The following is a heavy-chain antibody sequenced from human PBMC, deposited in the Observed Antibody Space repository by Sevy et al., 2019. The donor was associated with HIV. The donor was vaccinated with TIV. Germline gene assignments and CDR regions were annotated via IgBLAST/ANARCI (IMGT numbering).Heavy chain of an antibody. CDR1: GFAFRDSA. J-gene: IGHJ3*02. D-gene: IGHD4-17*01. CDR2: ISHGGSYE. CDR3: ARMVSGGLRWELIKENAFDI. V-gene: IGHV3-30-3*01. Sequence: GGSLRLSCEASGFAFRDSAIHWVRQSPGKGLEWVALISHGGSYEYYVDSVKGRFTVSSDRSKNILCLQMDSLRAEDTAVYYCARMVSGGLRWELIKENAFDIWGQGTAVTVSS.